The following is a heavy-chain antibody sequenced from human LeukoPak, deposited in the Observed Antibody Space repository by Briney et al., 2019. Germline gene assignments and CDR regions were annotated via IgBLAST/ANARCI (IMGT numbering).Heavy chain of an antibody. V-gene: IGHV3-23*01. D-gene: IGHD2-2*01. CDR1: GFTFSSYA. CDR2: ISGSGGST. J-gene: IGHJ4*02. Sequence: GGSLRLSCAASGFTFSSYAMSWVRQAPGKGLEWVSAISGSGGSTYYADSVKGRFTISRDNSKNTLYLQMNSLRAEDTAVYYCAKDRYCSSTSCGDFDYWGQGTLVTVSS. CDR3: AKDRYCSSTSCGDFDY.